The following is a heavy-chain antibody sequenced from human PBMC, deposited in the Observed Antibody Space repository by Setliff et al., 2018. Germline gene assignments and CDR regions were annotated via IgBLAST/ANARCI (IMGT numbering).Heavy chain of an antibody. CDR2: ISSSSCYI. V-gene: IGHV3-21*01. D-gene: IGHD6-13*01. CDR3: ARDRIAAADAIHYYYFAMDV. J-gene: IGHJ6*02. Sequence: PGGSLRLSCAASGFSFGGHDMHWVRQAPGKGLEWVSSISSSSCYIYYADSVKGRFTISRDNAKNSLYLQMNSLRAEDTAVYYCARDRIAAADAIHYYYFAMDVWGQGTTVTVSS. CDR1: GFSFGGHD.